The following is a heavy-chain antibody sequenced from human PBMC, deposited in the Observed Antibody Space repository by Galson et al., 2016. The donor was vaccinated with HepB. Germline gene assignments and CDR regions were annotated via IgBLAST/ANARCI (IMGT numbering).Heavy chain of an antibody. CDR3: AKDGRIYCSSASCHDHFHY. CDR2: ISYDGSNK. Sequence: SLRLSCAASGFTFSSYGMHWVRQAPGKGLEWVAFISYDGSNKKYADSVKGRFPISRDNSKKTLYLQMNSLRAEDTAVYYCAKDGRIYCSSASCHDHFHYWGQGTLVTGSS. V-gene: IGHV3-30*18. CDR1: GFTFSSYG. D-gene: IGHD2-2*01. J-gene: IGHJ4*02.